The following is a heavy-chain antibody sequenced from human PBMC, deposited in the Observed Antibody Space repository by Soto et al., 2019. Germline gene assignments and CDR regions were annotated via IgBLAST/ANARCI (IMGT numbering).Heavy chain of an antibody. J-gene: IGHJ2*01. CDR1: GFTFSSYG. D-gene: IGHD3-22*01. CDR3: AKAARHYYDSSGYYWDNWYFEL. Sequence: QVQLVESGGGVVQPGRSLRLSCAASGFTFSSYGMHWVRQAPGKGLEWVAVISYDGSNKYYADSVKGRFTISRDNSKNTLYLQMNSLRAEDTAVYYCAKAARHYYDSSGYYWDNWYFELWGRGTLVTVSS. CDR2: ISYDGSNK. V-gene: IGHV3-30*18.